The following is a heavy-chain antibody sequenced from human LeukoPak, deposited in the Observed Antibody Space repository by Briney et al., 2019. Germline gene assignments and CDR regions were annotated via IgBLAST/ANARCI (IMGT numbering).Heavy chain of an antibody. D-gene: IGHD2-2*01. CDR1: GYTFTSYA. V-gene: IGHV7-4-1*02. J-gene: IGHJ5*02. CDR2: INTNTGNP. Sequence: ASVKVSCKASGYTFTSYAMNWVRQAPGQGLEWMGWINTNTGNPTYAQGFTGRFVFSLDTSVSTAYLHISSLKAEDTAVYYCARDRGVVVVPAAWFDPWGQGTLVTVSS. CDR3: ARDRGVVVVPAAWFDP.